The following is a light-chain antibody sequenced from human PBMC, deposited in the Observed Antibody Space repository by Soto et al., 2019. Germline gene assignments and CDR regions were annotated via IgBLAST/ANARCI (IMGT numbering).Light chain of an antibody. CDR1: QSIATY. CDR2: VAS. CDR3: QQSYSSPYT. J-gene: IGKJ2*01. Sequence: DIQMTQSPSSLSASVGDRVTVTCRASQSIATYLNWYQQKPGKPPKLLINVASSLEGGVPSRFSGSGSGTDFSLTINSLQPEDFATYYCQQSYSSPYTFGQGTKLEIK. V-gene: IGKV1-39*01.